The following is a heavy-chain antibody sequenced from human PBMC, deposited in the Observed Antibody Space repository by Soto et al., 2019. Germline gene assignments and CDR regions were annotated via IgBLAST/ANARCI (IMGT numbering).Heavy chain of an antibody. Sequence: SVKVSCKASGGTFSSYAISWVRQAPGQGLEWMGGIIPIFGTANYAQKFQGRVTITADESTSTAYMELSSLRSEDTAVYYCASKGVNSGWHANDAFDIWGQGTMVTVSS. D-gene: IGHD5-12*01. CDR3: ASKGVNSGWHANDAFDI. V-gene: IGHV1-69*13. CDR2: IIPIFGTA. J-gene: IGHJ3*02. CDR1: GGTFSSYA.